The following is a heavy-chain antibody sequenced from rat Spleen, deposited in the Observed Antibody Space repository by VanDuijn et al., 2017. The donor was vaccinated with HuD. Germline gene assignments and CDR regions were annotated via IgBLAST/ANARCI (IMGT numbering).Heavy chain of an antibody. CDR2: ITNTGGST. CDR1: GFTFNNYW. Sequence: EVQLVESGGGLVQPGRSLKLSCVASGFTFNNYWMTWIRQAPGKGLEWVASITNTGGSTDYPDSVKGRFTISRDNAKNALYLKMNNLRSEDTAIYYCTREGNSGCVDYWGQGVMVTVSS. J-gene: IGHJ2*01. V-gene: IGHV5-31*01. CDR3: TREGNSGCVDY. D-gene: IGHD1-10*01.